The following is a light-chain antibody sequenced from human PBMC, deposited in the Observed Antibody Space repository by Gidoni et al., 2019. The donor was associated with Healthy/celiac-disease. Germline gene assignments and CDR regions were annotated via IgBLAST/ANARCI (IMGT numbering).Light chain of an antibody. CDR1: PGISSW. CDR3: QQSNSFPYT. Sequence: IQMTQSPSSVSASVGDRVTITCRPSPGISSWLAWYQQNPGKAPKLLIYAASSLQSGVPSRFGGSGAGTYFTITISSVQHEDVVTYYCQQSNSFPYTFGEGTKLEIK. CDR2: AAS. V-gene: IGKV1-12*01. J-gene: IGKJ2*01.